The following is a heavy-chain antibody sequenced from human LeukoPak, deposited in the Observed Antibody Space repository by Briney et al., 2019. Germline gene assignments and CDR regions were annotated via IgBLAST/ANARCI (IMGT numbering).Heavy chain of an antibody. Sequence: ASVKVSCKASGGTFSSYAISWVRQAPGQRLEWMGWINAGNGNTKYSQKFQGRVTITRDTSASTAYMELSSLRSEDTAVYYCARDLSSYDSSGYPYWGQGTLVTVSS. V-gene: IGHV1-3*01. CDR1: GGTFSSYA. CDR2: INAGNGNT. CDR3: ARDLSSYDSSGYPY. J-gene: IGHJ4*02. D-gene: IGHD3-22*01.